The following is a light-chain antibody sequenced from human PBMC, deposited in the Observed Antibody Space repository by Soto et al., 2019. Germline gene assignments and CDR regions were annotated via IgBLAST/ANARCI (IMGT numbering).Light chain of an antibody. Sequence: DVQMIQSPSAMSASVGDRVTITCRASQDISRFVAWFQQKPGKAPEHLIYDTSTLQVGVPSRFSGGGSGTEFTLAISGLQPEDSATYYCLQHNSYPYTFGQGAKLEIK. V-gene: IGKV1-17*03. CDR1: QDISRF. CDR3: LQHNSYPYT. CDR2: DTS. J-gene: IGKJ2*01.